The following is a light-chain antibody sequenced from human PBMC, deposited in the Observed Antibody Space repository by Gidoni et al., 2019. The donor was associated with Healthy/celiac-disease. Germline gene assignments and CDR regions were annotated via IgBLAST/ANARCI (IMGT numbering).Light chain of an antibody. Sequence: DLQMTQSPSSLSAAVGDRVTITCRASQSISRYLNWYQQKPGKAPKLLIYAASSLQSGVPSRFSGSGSGTDFTLTISSLRPEDFATYYCQRSYSTGTFGQXTRVKIK. CDR1: QSISRY. J-gene: IGKJ1*01. V-gene: IGKV1-39*01. CDR3: QRSYSTGT. CDR2: AAS.